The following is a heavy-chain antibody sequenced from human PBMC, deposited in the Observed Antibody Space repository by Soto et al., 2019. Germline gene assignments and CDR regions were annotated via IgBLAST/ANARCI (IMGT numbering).Heavy chain of an antibody. D-gene: IGHD3-9*01. CDR2: TYYRSKWYN. CDR1: GDSVSSNSAA. V-gene: IGHV6-1*01. J-gene: IGHJ4*02. Sequence: PSQTLPHTCGISGDSVSSNSAAWNWIRQSPSRGLEWLGRTYYRSKWYNDYAVSVKSRITINPDTSKNQFSLQLNSVTPEDTAVYYCGRDAKCYYYDITKYYFDSWGQRTPVTV. CDR3: GRDAKCYYYDITKYYFDS.